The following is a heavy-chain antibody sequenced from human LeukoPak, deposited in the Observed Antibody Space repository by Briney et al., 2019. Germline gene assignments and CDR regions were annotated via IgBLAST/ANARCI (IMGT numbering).Heavy chain of an antibody. CDR1: GGTFSSYA. J-gene: IGHJ4*02. CDR2: INPNSGGT. CDR3: ARESVTQQWELLLKSPESTFDY. Sequence: GASVKVSCKASGGTFSSYAISWVRQAPGQGLEWMGWINPNSGGTNYAQKFQGWVTMTRDTSISTAYMELSRLRSDDTAVYYCARESVTQQWELLLKSPESTFDYWGQGTLVTVSS. V-gene: IGHV1-2*04. D-gene: IGHD1-26*01.